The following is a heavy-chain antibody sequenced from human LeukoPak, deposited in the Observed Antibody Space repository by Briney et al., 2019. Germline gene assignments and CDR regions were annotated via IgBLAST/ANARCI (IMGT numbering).Heavy chain of an antibody. V-gene: IGHV3-23*01. J-gene: IGHJ4*02. CDR2: ISGSCGST. D-gene: IGHD3-22*01. CDR3: AKDTSTYYYDSSGYYYFDY. CDR1: GFTFSSYA. Sequence: GGSLRLSCAASGFTFSSYAMSWVRQAPGKGLEWVSAISGSCGSTYYADSVKGRFTISRDNSKNTLYLQMNSLRAEDTAVYYCAKDTSTYYYDSSGYYYFDYWGQGTLVTVSS.